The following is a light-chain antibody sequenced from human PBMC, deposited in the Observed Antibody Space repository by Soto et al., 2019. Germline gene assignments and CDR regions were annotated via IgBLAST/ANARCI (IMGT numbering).Light chain of an antibody. J-gene: IGKJ5*01. V-gene: IGKV1-9*01. CDR1: QDISSH. CDR2: AAS. CDR3: QQFNSYQIT. Sequence: DIQLTQSPSFLSAYVGDRVAITCRASQDISSHLVWYQQKPGEAPQLLIFAASTLQSGVPSRFRGNGSETEFTLKINGLQHEDFENYYCQQFNSYQITFGQGTRVDIK.